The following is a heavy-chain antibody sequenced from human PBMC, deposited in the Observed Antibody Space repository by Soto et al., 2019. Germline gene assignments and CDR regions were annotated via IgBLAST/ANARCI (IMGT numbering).Heavy chain of an antibody. Sequence: PSETLSLTCTVSGGSISSSTYYWGWICQPPGKGLEWIVSIYYSGSTFYNPSLKSRVPISVDTSKNQFSLSLSSVTAADMAVYYCAALTGYYYYYMDVWGKGTTVTVS. CDR3: AALTGYYYYYMDV. V-gene: IGHV4-39*01. CDR2: IYYSGST. CDR1: GGSISSSTYY. D-gene: IGHD3-9*01. J-gene: IGHJ6*03.